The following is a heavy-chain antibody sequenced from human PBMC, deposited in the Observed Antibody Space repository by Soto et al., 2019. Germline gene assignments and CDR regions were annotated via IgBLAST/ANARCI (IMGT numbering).Heavy chain of an antibody. Sequence: GGSLRLSCAASGFTFSSYAMSWVRQAPGKGLEWVSAISGSGGSTYYADSVKGRFPISRDNSKNTLYLQMNSLRAEDTFVYYCAREGSTIPHFDYRGRGTLDSGSA. D-gene: IGHD3-3*01. CDR2: ISGSGGST. CDR1: GFTFSSYA. V-gene: IGHV3-23*01. J-gene: IGHJ4*01. CDR3: AREGSTIPHFDY.